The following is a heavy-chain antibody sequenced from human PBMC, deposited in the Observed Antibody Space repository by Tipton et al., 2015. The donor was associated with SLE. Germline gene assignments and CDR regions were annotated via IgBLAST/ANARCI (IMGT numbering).Heavy chain of an antibody. CDR3: ARDEPYGSGSYTN. V-gene: IGHV3-7*01. J-gene: IGHJ4*02. CDR1: GFTFSNAW. Sequence: SLRLSCAASGFTFSNAWMSWVRQAPGKGLEWVANIKQDGSEKYYVDSVKGRFTISRDNAKNSLYLQMNSLRAEDTAVYYCARDEPYGSGSYTNWGQGTLVTVSS. D-gene: IGHD3-10*01. CDR2: IKQDGSEK.